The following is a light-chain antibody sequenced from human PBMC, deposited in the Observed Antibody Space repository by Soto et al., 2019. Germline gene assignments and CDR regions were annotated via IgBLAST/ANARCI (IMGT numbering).Light chain of an antibody. V-gene: IGKV3-15*01. CDR2: GAT. Sequence: EIVMTQSPAPLSASLLHRVTLXFLASQSVSSNLAWYQQKPGQPPRLFIYGATSRATGVPARFSGSRSGTEFTLTISSLQSEDVAIYYCQHYSNWPPWTFGQGTKVDIK. CDR1: QSVSSN. CDR3: QHYSNWPPWT. J-gene: IGKJ1*01.